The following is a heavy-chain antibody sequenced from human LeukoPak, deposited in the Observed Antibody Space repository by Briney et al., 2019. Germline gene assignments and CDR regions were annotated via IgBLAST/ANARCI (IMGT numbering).Heavy chain of an antibody. V-gene: IGHV4-30-4*01. Sequence: SSETLSLTCTVSGGSISSGDYYWSWIRQPPGKGLEWIGYIYYSGSTYYNPSLKSRVTISVDTSKNQFSLKLSSVTAADTAVYYCARPAVAGSYYYGMDVWGQGTTVTVSS. CDR2: IYYSGST. J-gene: IGHJ6*02. CDR1: GGSISSGDYY. D-gene: IGHD6-19*01. CDR3: ARPAVAGSYYYGMDV.